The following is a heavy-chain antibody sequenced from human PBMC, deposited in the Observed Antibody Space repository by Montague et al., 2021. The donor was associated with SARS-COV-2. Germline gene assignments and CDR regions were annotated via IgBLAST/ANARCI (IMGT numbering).Heavy chain of an antibody. V-gene: IGHV4-4*07. D-gene: IGHD3-3*01. CDR1: GGSISNYY. CDR2: IYSSGST. J-gene: IGHJ4*02. Sequence: SETLSLTCSVSGGSISNYYWSWIRQSAGKGLEWIGRIYSSGSTNYNPSPKSRVTMSVDTSKNQFSLKLNSVTAADTAVYFCARAGRTIFGVITLVDYWGQGTLVTVSS. CDR3: ARAGRTIFGVITLVDY.